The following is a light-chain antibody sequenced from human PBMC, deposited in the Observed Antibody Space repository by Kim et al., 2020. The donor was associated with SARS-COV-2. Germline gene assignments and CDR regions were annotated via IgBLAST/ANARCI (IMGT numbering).Light chain of an antibody. CDR1: KLGNKY. Sequence: SYELTQPPSVSVSPGQTASITCSADKLGNKYVCWYQQKPGQSPLQVIYQDTKRPSGIPERFSGSNSGNTATLTISGTEAMDEADYYCQAWDSSTEGVFGGGTQLTVL. V-gene: IGLV3-1*01. CDR2: QDT. CDR3: QAWDSSTEGV. J-gene: IGLJ3*02.